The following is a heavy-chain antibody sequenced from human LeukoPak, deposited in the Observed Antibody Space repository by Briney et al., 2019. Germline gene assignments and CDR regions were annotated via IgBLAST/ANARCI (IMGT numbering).Heavy chain of an antibody. D-gene: IGHD2-15*01. Sequence: ASVKVSCKASGYTFIRYGITWVRQAPGQGLEWMGWISAYNGNTNYAQKFQGRLTVTTDTSTNTAYMELRSLRPDDTAVYYCARDFFHGHCSGLTCFLLDSWGQGSLVTVSS. CDR3: ARDFFHGHCSGLTCFLLDS. CDR2: ISAYNGNT. V-gene: IGHV1-18*01. J-gene: IGHJ4*02. CDR1: GYTFIRYG.